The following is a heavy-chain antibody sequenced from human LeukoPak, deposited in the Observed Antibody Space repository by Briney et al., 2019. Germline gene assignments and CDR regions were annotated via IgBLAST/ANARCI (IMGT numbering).Heavy chain of an antibody. CDR2: INLDGSEK. CDR1: GFTFTNYW. J-gene: IGHJ3*02. Sequence: PGGSLRLSCAASGFTFTNYWMSWVRQAPGKGLEWVANINLDGSEKYYVDSVKGRFTISRDNAKNSLYLQMNSLRAEDTAVYYCARVLTGDLRSAFDIWGQGTMVTVSS. V-gene: IGHV3-7*03. D-gene: IGHD7-27*01. CDR3: ARVLTGDLRSAFDI.